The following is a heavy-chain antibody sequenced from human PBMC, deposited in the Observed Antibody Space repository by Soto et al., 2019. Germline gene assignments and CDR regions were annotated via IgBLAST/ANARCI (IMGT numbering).Heavy chain of an antibody. V-gene: IGHV5-10-1*01. CDR2: IDPTDSYT. D-gene: IGHD2-8*01. CDR1: GYSFTSYW. J-gene: IGHJ5*02. Sequence: PGESLKISCKGSGYSFTSYWINWVRQMPGKGLEWMGRIDPTDSYTNYSPSFQGHVTIPADKSISTAYLQWSSLKASDTAMYYCARQDRYCTNGVCYTEWFDPWGQGTLVTVSS. CDR3: ARQDRYCTNGVCYTEWFDP.